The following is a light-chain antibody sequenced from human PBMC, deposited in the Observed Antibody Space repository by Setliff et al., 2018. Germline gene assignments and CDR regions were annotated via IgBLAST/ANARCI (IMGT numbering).Light chain of an antibody. CDR1: SSDVANYNL. V-gene: IGLV2-23*02. Sequence: QSALTQPASVSGSPGQSITISCTGTSSDVANYNLVFWYQQHPGKAPKLIIHGVHKRPSGVSDRFSGSKSGNTASLTISGLQADDEADYHCCSYAGTNNPYVFGSGTKVTVL. CDR2: GVH. CDR3: CSYAGTNNPYV. J-gene: IGLJ1*01.